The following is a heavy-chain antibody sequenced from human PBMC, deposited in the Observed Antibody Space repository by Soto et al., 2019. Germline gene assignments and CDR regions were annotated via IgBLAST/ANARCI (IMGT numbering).Heavy chain of an antibody. Sequence: ASVKVSCKASGYTFTSYGISWVRQAPGQGLEWMGWISAYNGNTNYAQKLQGRVTITADESTSTACMELSSLRSEDTAVYYCARDGRIAAADPYNWFDPWGQGTRVTVSS. J-gene: IGHJ5*02. D-gene: IGHD6-13*01. CDR2: ISAYNGNT. CDR3: ARDGRIAAADPYNWFDP. CDR1: GYTFTSYG. V-gene: IGHV1-18*01.